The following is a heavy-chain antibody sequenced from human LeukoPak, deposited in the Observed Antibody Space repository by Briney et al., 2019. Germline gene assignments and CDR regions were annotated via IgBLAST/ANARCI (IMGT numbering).Heavy chain of an antibody. V-gene: IGHV1-18*01. Sequence: ASVKVSCKASGYTFTSYGISWVRQAPGQGLEWMGWISAYNGNTNYAQKLQGRVTMTTDTSTSTAYMELRSLRSDDTAVYYCARDLSSGGSCYSVGGYWGQGTLVTVSS. CDR1: GYTFTSYG. CDR3: ARDLSSGGSCYSVGGY. CDR2: ISAYNGNT. J-gene: IGHJ4*02. D-gene: IGHD2-15*01.